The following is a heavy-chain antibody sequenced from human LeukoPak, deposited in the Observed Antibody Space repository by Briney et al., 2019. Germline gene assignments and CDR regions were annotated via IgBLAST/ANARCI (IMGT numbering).Heavy chain of an antibody. CDR1: GFSLSTSGVG. J-gene: IGHJ6*03. CDR2: IYRDDDK. D-gene: IGHD2-2*01. V-gene: IGHV2-5*02. Sequence: SGPTLVKPTQTLTLTCTFSGFSLSTSGVGVGWIRQPPGKALEWLALIYRDDDKRYSPSLKSRLTITKDTSKNQVVLTMTNMDPVDTATYYCARAYCSSTSCHDFERANMDVWGKGTTVTVSS. CDR3: ARAYCSSTSCHDFERANMDV.